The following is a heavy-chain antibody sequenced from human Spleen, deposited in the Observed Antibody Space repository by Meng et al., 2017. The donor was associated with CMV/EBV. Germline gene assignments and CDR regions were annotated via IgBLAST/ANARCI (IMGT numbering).Heavy chain of an antibody. CDR2: INPNSGGT. CDR3: ARKLSSSTSCYGMDV. D-gene: IGHD2-2*01. Sequence: ASVKVSCKASGYTFTGYYMDWVRQAPGQGLEWMGWINPNSGGTNYAQKFQGRVTMTRDTSISTAYMELSRLRSDDTAVYYCARKLSSSTSCYGMDVWGQGTTVTVSS. V-gene: IGHV1-2*02. CDR1: GYTFTGYY. J-gene: IGHJ6*02.